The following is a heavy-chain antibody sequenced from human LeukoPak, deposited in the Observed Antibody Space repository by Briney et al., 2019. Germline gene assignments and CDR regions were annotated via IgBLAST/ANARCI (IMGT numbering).Heavy chain of an antibody. V-gene: IGHV1-18*03. CDR3: AGDPLGLGWFDP. CDR1: GDTFTNYG. J-gene: IGHJ5*02. Sequence: ASVKVSCKASGDTFTNYGISWVRQAPGQGLEWMGWINTDNGATNYAQKFPARVTMATDPSTTTASMELRSLTSDDMAVYYCAGDPLGLGWFDPWGQGTLVTVSS. CDR2: INTDNGAT. D-gene: IGHD1-26*01.